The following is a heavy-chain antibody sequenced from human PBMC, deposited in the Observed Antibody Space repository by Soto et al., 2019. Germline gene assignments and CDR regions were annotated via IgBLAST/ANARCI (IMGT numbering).Heavy chain of an antibody. CDR1: GFTFGNYW. Sequence: AVGSLRLSGAASGFTFGNYWMHWVRQAPGKGLVWVSRISDYGRINYADSVKDRFIISRDGARSELYLQLNDLRVEDTATYYCARGGLEPFDHWGQGALVTVSS. CDR2: ISDYGRI. D-gene: IGHD1-1*01. CDR3: ARGGLEPFDH. V-gene: IGHV3-74*01. J-gene: IGHJ4*02.